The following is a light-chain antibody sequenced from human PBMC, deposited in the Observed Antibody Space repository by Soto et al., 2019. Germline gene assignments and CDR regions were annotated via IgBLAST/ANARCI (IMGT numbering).Light chain of an antibody. CDR3: HQSYRAPHT. CDR2: TAS. V-gene: IGKV1-39*01. J-gene: IGKJ2*01. CDR1: QSINNY. Sequence: DIQMTQSPSSLSPSVGDRVTITCRSSQSINNYLHWYQQKPGKAPKLLIYTASSLESGVPSRFSGSGSGTDFTLTISSLQPEDFASYFCHQSYRAPHTFGQGTKLEIK.